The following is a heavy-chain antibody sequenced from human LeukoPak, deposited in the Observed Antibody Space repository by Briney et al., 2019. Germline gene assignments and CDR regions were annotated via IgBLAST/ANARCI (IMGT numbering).Heavy chain of an antibody. CDR1: GFTMRNHW. CDR3: ARNRGWLQFDY. J-gene: IGHJ4*02. V-gene: IGHV3-7*03. CDR2: IKGGGSQK. D-gene: IGHD5-12*01. Sequence: GGSLRLSCAASGFTMRNHWMSWVRQAPGKGLEWVAHIKGGGSQKYYVDSVKGRFTISRDNAKTSLYLQMDSLRAEDTAVYYCARNRGWLQFDYWGQGTLVTVSS.